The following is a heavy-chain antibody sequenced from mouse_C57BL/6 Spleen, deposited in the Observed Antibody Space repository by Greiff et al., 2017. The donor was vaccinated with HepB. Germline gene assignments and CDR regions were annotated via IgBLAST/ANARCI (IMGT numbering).Heavy chain of an antibody. CDR1: GYTFTSYW. Sequence: VQLQQPGAELVKPGASVKVSCKASGYTFTSYWMHWVKQRPGQGLEWLGSIQPSDSDTNYNQKFNVQATLTVDKSSSPAYMQLSSLTSEDSAVYYCAITEGDYAMDYWGQGTSVTVSS. J-gene: IGHJ4*01. V-gene: IGHV1-74*01. CDR2: IQPSDSDT. CDR3: AITEGDYAMDY.